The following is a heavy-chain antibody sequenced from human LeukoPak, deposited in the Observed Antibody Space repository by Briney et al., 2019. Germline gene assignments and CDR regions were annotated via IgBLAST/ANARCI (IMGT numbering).Heavy chain of an antibody. CDR3: VRAPTVTTLLYYYYYGMDV. CDR2: IYYSGST. Sequence: SETPSLTCTVSGGSISSYYWSWIRQPPGKGLEWIGYIYYSGSTNYNPSLKSRVTISVDTSKNQFSLKLSSVTAADTAVYYCVRAPTVTTLLYYYYYGMDVWGQGTTVTVSS. J-gene: IGHJ6*02. V-gene: IGHV4-59*01. D-gene: IGHD4-17*01. CDR1: GGSISSYY.